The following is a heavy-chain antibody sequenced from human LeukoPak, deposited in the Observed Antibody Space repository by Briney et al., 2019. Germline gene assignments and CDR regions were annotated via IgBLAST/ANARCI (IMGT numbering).Heavy chain of an antibody. Sequence: SETLSLTCAVYGGSFSGYYWSWIRQPPGKGLEWIGEINHSGSTNYNPSLKSRVTISVDTSKNQFSLKLSSVTAADTAVYYCARRYSYGYYFDYWGQGTLVTVSS. CDR3: ARRYSYGYYFDY. CDR2: INHSGST. CDR1: GGSFSGYY. D-gene: IGHD5-18*01. J-gene: IGHJ4*02. V-gene: IGHV4-34*01.